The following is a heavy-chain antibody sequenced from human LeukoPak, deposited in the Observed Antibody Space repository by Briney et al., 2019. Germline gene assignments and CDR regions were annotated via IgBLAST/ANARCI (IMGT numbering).Heavy chain of an antibody. CDR2: IYWDDDK. D-gene: IGHD6-13*01. CDR3: AHRLYGSSWLNDAFDI. J-gene: IGHJ3*02. Sequence: SGPTLVKPTQTLTLTCTFSGFSLSTSGVGVGWIRQPPGKALEWLALIYWDDDKRYSPSLKSRLTITKDTSKNQVVLTMTNMDPVDTATYYCAHRLYGSSWLNDAFDIWGQGTMVTVSS. CDR1: GFSLSTSGVG. V-gene: IGHV2-5*02.